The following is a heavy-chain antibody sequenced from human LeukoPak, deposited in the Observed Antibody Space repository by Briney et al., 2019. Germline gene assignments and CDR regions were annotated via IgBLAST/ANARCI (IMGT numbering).Heavy chain of an antibody. J-gene: IGHJ4*02. V-gene: IGHV4-59*08. CDR3: ARLLMVRGVFDY. CDR2: IYYSGST. CDR1: GGSISSYY. Sequence: PSETLSLTCTVSGGSISSYYWSWIRQPPGKGLEWIGYIYYSGSTNYNPSLKSRVTISVDTSKNQFSLKLSSVTAADTAVYYCARLLMVRGVFDYWGQGTLVTVSS. D-gene: IGHD3-10*01.